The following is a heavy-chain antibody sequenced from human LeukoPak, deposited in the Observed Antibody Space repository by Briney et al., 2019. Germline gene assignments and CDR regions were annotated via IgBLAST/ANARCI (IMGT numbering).Heavy chain of an antibody. CDR2: ISYDGSNK. D-gene: IGHD6-13*01. V-gene: IGHV3-30*04. J-gene: IGHJ4*02. CDR3: ARGDSSSRFKIDY. CDR1: GFTFSSYA. Sequence: PGRSLRLSCAASGFTFSSYAMHWVRQAPGKGLEWVAVISYDGSNKYYADSVKGRFTISRDNSKNTLYLQMNSLRAEDTAVYYCARGDSSSRFKIDYWGQGTLVTVSS.